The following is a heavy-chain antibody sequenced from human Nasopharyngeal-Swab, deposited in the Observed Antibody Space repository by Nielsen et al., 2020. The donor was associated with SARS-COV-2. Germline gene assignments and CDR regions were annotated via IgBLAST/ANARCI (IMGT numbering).Heavy chain of an antibody. Sequence: SETLSLTCTVSGGSITSSRHRWGRMPPPTGKGLYWIAQIVVNRYTKYHPSVRSRITVYADTSENYFTLRLSSVTAADTAEYYCARLDTFGSEDKWGQGTLVTVSS. CDR3: ARLDTFGSEDK. CDR1: GGSITSSRHR. CDR2: IVVNRYT. D-gene: IGHD5-18*01. V-gene: IGHV4-61*05. J-gene: IGHJ4*02.